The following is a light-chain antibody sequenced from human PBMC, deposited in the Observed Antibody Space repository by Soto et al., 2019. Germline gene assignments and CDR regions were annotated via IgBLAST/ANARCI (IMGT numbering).Light chain of an antibody. Sequence: EIVLTQSPATLSLSPGERATLSCRASQSVSSYLAWYQQKPGQAPRLLIYDASNRATGIPARFSGSGSGTDFTLTISSLEPEDFAVYYCQQRSNCPPYTFGQGTKVEIK. CDR2: DAS. J-gene: IGKJ2*01. V-gene: IGKV3-11*01. CDR3: QQRSNCPPYT. CDR1: QSVSSY.